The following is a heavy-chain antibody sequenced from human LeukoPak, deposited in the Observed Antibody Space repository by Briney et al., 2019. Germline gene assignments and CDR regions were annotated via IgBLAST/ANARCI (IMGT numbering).Heavy chain of an antibody. J-gene: IGHJ4*02. D-gene: IGHD6-6*01. CDR3: AAEVAARPYFDY. Sequence: ASVKVSCKASGFTFTSSAVQWVRQARGQRLEWIGWIVVGSGNTNYAQKFQERVTITRDMSTSTAYMELSSLRSEDTAVYYCAAEVAARPYFDYWGQGTLVTVSS. CDR2: IVVGSGNT. V-gene: IGHV1-58*01. CDR1: GFTFTSSA.